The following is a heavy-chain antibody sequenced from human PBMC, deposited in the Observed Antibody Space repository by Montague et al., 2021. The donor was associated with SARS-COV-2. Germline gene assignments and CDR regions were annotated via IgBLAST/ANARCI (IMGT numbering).Heavy chain of an antibody. CDR1: GDSVTTNLYY. Sequence: SETLSLTCTVSGDSVTTNLYYWGWIRQPPGKGLEWIGNIYYTGTTYYNPSLKSRITMSVDTSKNQLSLKLTSVTAADTAFYYCANADRCSSGSCYSPFDSWGQGSLVTVSS. V-gene: IGHV4-39*01. CDR2: IYYTGTT. D-gene: IGHD2-15*01. CDR3: ANADRCSSGSCYSPFDS. J-gene: IGHJ4*02.